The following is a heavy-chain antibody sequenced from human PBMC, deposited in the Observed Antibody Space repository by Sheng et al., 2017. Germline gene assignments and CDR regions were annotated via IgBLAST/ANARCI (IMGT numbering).Heavy chain of an antibody. CDR1: GFTFSSYS. Sequence: EVQLVESGGGLVKPGGSLRLSCAASGFTFSSYSMNWVRQAPGKGLEWVSSISSSSSYIYYADSXEGPFTISRDNAKNSLYLQMNSLRAEDTAVYYCARGLRRGYLGELSRPDDYWGQGTLVTVSS. J-gene: IGHJ4*02. CDR2: ISSSSSYI. D-gene: IGHD3-16*02. V-gene: IGHV3-21*01. CDR3: ARGLRRGYLGELSRPDDY.